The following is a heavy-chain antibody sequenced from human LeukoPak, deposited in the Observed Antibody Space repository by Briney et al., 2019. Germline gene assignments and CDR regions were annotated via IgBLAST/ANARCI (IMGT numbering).Heavy chain of an antibody. D-gene: IGHD6-19*01. Sequence: SETLSLTCAVSGGSISSGGYSWSWIRQPPGKGLEWIGYIYYSGSTNYNPSLKSRVTISVDTSKKQFSLKLTSVTTADTAVYYCARAILRGIAVTGTGFDYWGQGTLVTVSS. CDR1: GGSISSGGYS. J-gene: IGHJ4*02. CDR3: ARAILRGIAVTGTGFDY. CDR2: IYYSGST. V-gene: IGHV4-61*08.